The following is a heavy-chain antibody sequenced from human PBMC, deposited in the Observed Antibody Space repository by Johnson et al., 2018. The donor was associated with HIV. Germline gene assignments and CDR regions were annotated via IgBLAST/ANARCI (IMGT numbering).Heavy chain of an antibody. CDR3: ASGDDDGF. CDR1: GFTLNDYA. D-gene: IGHD5-12*01. J-gene: IGHJ3*01. CDR2: ISWNSGSM. Sequence: EVQLVESGGGSEQPGRSLRLSCAASGFTLNDYAIHWVRHAPGKGLEWVSSISWNSGSMGYADSVKGRFTISRDNSKNTLYLQMNSLRTDDTAVYYCASGDDDGFWGQGTLVTVSS. V-gene: IGHV3-9*01.